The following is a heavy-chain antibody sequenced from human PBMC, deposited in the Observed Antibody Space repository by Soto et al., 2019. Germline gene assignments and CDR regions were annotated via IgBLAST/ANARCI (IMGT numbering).Heavy chain of an antibody. V-gene: IGHV1-2*02. Sequence: VAAVKVSCKASGYTFTGYYMHWVRQAPGQGLEWMGWINPNSGGTNYAQKFQGRVTMTRDTSISTAYMELSRLRSDDTAVYYCARVRGAGWNYFDYWGQGTLVTVSS. CDR1: GYTFTGYY. D-gene: IGHD3-16*01. J-gene: IGHJ4*02. CDR2: INPNSGGT. CDR3: ARVRGAGWNYFDY.